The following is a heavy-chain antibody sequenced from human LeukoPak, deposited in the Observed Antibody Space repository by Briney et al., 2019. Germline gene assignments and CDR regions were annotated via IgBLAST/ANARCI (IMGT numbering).Heavy chain of an antibody. V-gene: IGHV3-21*01. CDR1: GFTFSTYA. J-gene: IGHJ5*02. CDR3: TREGRGFDP. Sequence: PGGSLRLSCAASGFTFSTYAMHWVRQAPGKGLEWVSSITSSSSYKYYVDSVKGRFTISRDNAKNSLYLQMNSLSADDTAVYYCTREGRGFDPWGQGTLVTVSS. CDR2: ITSSSSYK.